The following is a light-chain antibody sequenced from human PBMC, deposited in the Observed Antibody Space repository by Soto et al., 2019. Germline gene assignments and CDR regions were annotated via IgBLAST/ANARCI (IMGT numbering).Light chain of an antibody. J-gene: IGKJ2*01. CDR2: DAS. CDR3: QQYNNWPPYT. Sequence: EIVMTQSPATLSVSPGERATLSCRASQSVSSNSAWYQQKPGQAPRLLIYDASTRATGIAARFSGSGSGTEFTLTINSLQSEDFAVYYCQQYNNWPPYTFGQGTKLEIK. V-gene: IGKV3-15*01. CDR1: QSVSSN.